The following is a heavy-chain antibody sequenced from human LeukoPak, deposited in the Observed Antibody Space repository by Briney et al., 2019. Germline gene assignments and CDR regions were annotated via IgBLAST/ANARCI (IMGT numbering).Heavy chain of an antibody. Sequence: PRASVKVSCKASGYTFTGYYMHWVRQAPGQGLEWMGWMNPNSGNTGYAQKFQGRVTITRNTSISTAYMELSSLRSKDTAVYYCARGSLDYGDYEKYFQHWGQGTLVTVSS. D-gene: IGHD4-17*01. CDR2: MNPNSGNT. CDR1: GYTFTGYY. CDR3: ARGSLDYGDYEKYFQH. J-gene: IGHJ1*01. V-gene: IGHV1-8*03.